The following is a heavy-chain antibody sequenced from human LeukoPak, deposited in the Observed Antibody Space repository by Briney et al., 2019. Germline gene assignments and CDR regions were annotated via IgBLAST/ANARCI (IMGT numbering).Heavy chain of an antibody. CDR1: GGSVSSTTYF. J-gene: IGHJ4*02. CDR2: INYSGST. CDR3: ARQTGAAAGSLDY. D-gene: IGHD6-13*01. Sequence: PSETLSLTCTVSGGSVSSTTYFWSWIRQPPGKGLEWIASINYSGSTYYNPSLKSRVTISVDTSENQFSLKLSSVTAADTAVYYCARQTGAAAGSLDYWGQGTLVTVSS. V-gene: IGHV4-39*01.